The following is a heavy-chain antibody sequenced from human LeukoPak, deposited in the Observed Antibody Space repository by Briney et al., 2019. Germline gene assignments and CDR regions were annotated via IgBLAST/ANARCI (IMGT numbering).Heavy chain of an antibody. CDR3: AKDLRGVGATHPPLFGTLDY. D-gene: IGHD1-26*01. V-gene: IGHV3-74*01. Sequence: PGGSLRLSCAASGFTFSRYYMHWVRLTPGKGLVWVSRINTDGSTTKYADPVKGRFTISRDNAKNTLYLQMNSLRAEDTAVYYCAKDLRGVGATHPPLFGTLDYWGQGTLVTVSS. CDR1: GFTFSRYY. J-gene: IGHJ4*02. CDR2: INTDGSTT.